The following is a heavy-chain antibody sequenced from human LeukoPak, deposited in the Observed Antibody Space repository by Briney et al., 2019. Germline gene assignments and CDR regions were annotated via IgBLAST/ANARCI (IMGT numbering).Heavy chain of an antibody. J-gene: IGHJ4*02. CDR2: INHSGST. Sequence: SETLSLTCTVSGGSISGTYYWSWIRQPPGKGLEWIGEINHSGSTNYNPSLKSRVTISVDTSKNQFSLKLSSVTAADTAVYYCARGEPLGAVVVVAAKRFDYWGQGTLVTVSS. CDR3: ARGEPLGAVVVVAAKRFDY. D-gene: IGHD2-15*01. V-gene: IGHV4-34*01. CDR1: GGSISGTYY.